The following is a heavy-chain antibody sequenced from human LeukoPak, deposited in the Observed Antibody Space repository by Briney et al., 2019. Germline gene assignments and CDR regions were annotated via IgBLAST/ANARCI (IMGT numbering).Heavy chain of an antibody. CDR2: IWYDGSNK. V-gene: IGHV3-33*01. J-gene: IGHJ4*02. CDR3: ARADYGSGSYPFDY. Sequence: GGSLRLSCAPDALTLSSYGMHWASQAPGKGLEWVAVIWYDGSNKYYADSVKGRFTISRDNSKNTLYLQMNSLRAEDTAVYYCARADYGSGSYPFDYWGQGTLVTVSS. D-gene: IGHD3-10*01. CDR1: ALTLSSYG.